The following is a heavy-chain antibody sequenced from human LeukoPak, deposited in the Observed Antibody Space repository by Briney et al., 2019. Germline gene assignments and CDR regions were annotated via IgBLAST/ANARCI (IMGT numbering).Heavy chain of an antibody. D-gene: IGHD1-14*01. J-gene: IGHJ4*02. CDR2: IYYSGTT. V-gene: IGHV4-59*12. CDR3: ARAVFRGSSFDY. Sequence: SETLSLTCTVSGGSTSSYYWSWIRQPPGKGLEWIGYIYYSGTTNYNPSLKSRVTISVDTSKNQFSLKLSSVTAADTAVYYCARAVFRGSSFDYWGQGTLVTVSS. CDR1: GGSTSSYY.